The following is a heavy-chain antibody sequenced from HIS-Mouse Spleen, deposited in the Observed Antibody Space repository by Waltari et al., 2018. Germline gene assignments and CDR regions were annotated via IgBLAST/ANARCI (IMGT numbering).Heavy chain of an antibody. Sequence: QVQLQQWGAGLLKPSETLSLTCAVYGGSLSGYYWSWIRQPPGKGLEWIGEINHSGSTNYNPSLKSRVTISVDTSKNQFSLKLSSVTAAVTAVYYCARGRSPATVTIGYYFDYWGQGTLVTVSS. CDR3: ARGRSPATVTIGYYFDY. CDR2: INHSGST. D-gene: IGHD4-17*01. CDR1: GGSLSGYY. V-gene: IGHV4-34*01. J-gene: IGHJ4*02.